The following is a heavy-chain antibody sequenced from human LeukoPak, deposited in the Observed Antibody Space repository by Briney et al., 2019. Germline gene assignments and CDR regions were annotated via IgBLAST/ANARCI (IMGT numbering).Heavy chain of an antibody. J-gene: IGHJ4*02. D-gene: IGHD3-22*01. V-gene: IGHV4-34*01. CDR1: GGSFSGYY. CDR3: ARGPPRYYYDSSGYHGEYYFDY. CDR2: INHSGST. Sequence: ETLSLTCAVYGGSFSGYYWSWIRQPPGKGLEWIGGINHSGSTNYNPSLKSRVTISVDTSKNQFSLKLSSVTAADTAVYYCARGPPRYYYDSSGYHGEYYFDYWGQGTLVTVSS.